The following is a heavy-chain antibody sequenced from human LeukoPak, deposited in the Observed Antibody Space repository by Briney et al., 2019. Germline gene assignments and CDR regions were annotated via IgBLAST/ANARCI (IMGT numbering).Heavy chain of an antibody. V-gene: IGHV4-39*07. CDR2: IFYSGST. D-gene: IGHD3-10*01. Sequence: SETLSLTCTVSGGSISTSNYYWGWIRQPPGKGLEWIGNIFYSGSTYYSPSLRSRVTISLDTSRNQFSLKLNSVTAADTAVYYCARVWFGDYYYYYMDVWGKGTTVTISS. CDR3: ARVWFGDYYYYYMDV. CDR1: GGSISTSNYY. J-gene: IGHJ6*03.